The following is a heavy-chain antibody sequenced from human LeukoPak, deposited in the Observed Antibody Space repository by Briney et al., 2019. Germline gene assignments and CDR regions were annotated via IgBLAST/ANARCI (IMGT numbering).Heavy chain of an antibody. CDR2: IYYSGST. J-gene: IGHJ4*02. CDR3: ARWYYDSSGYRYFDY. CDR1: GGSISSYY. V-gene: IGHV4-59*01. D-gene: IGHD3-22*01. Sequence: PSETLSLTRTVSGGSISSYYWNWIRQPPGKGLEWIGYIYYSGSTNYNPSLKSRVTISVDTSKNQFSLRLSSVTAADTAVYYCARWYYDSSGYRYFDYWGQGTLVTVSS.